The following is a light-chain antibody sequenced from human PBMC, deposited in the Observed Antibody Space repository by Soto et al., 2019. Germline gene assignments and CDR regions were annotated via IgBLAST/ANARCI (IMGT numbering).Light chain of an antibody. J-gene: IGLJ1*01. CDR2: EGS. CDR3: CSYAGGSSYV. V-gene: IGLV2-23*01. Sequence: QSFPSYPASGSVSPCQWSSISQTATSSHVGSYSVVSWYQQHPGKAHNLMIYEGSKRPSVVSNRFSCSKSGNTAAPTISGLHAWDEADHDCCSYAGGSSYVCRTGTKVTGL. CDR1: SSHVGSYSV.